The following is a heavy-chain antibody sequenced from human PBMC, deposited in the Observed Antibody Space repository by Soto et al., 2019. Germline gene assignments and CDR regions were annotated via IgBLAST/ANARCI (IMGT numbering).Heavy chain of an antibody. V-gene: IGHV4-31*03. CDR2: IRDSGST. J-gene: IGHJ4*02. Sequence: QVQLQESGPGLVKPSQTLSVTCTVSGVSVSSDDYSWSWIRQHPGKGLEWIGYIRDSGSTYYNPSLEGRVTISVDTSKNQFSLRLRSVTAADTAVYYCARAMANYFDYWGQGTLVTASS. CDR3: ARAMANYFDY. CDR1: GVSVSSDDYS. D-gene: IGHD2-8*01.